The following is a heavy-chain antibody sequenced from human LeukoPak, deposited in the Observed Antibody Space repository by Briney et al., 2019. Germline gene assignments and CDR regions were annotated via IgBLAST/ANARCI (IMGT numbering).Heavy chain of an antibody. V-gene: IGHV3-30-3*01. J-gene: IGHJ6*02. D-gene: IGHD4-11*01. CDR1: GFTFSSYA. CDR3: ASNYVRYYYYYGMDV. Sequence: GRSLRLSCAASGFTFSSYAMHWVRQAPGKGLEWVAVISYDGSNKYYADSVKGRFTISRDNSKNTLYLQMNSLRAEDTAVYYCASNYVRYYYYYGMDVWGQGTTVTVSS. CDR2: ISYDGSNK.